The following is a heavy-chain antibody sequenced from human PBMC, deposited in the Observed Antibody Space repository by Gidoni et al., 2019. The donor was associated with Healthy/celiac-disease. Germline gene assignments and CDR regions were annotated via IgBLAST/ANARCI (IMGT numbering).Heavy chain of an antibody. J-gene: IGHJ3*02. D-gene: IGHD3-3*01. CDR2: IYPVDSDN. CDR1: GYSFTSYW. Sequence: EVQLVQSGAEVKKPGESLKISCQGSGYSFTSYWIGWVGKMPGKGLEWMGIIYPVDSDNRYSQTFQGQVTISADKPISTAYLKGSSLKASDTAMYYGATRPMTIFGVVMGHDAFDIWGQGTMVTVSS. CDR3: ATRPMTIFGVVMGHDAFDI. V-gene: IGHV5-51*01.